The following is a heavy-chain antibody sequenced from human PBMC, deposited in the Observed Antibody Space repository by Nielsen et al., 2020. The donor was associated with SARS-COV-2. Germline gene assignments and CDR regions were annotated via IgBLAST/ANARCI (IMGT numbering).Heavy chain of an antibody. CDR2: IYYSGST. J-gene: IGHJ4*02. D-gene: IGHD6-19*01. CDR1: GGSISSYY. Sequence: GSLRLSCTVSGGSISSYYWSWIRQPPGKGLEWIGYIYYSGSTYYNPSLKSRVTISVDTSKNQFSLKLSSVTAADTAVYYCARDTHTGYSSGWHFDYWGQGTLVTVSS. CDR3: ARDTHTGYSSGWHFDY. V-gene: IGHV4-59*12.